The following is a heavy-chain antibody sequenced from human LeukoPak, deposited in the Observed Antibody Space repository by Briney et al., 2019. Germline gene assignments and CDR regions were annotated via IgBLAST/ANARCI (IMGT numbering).Heavy chain of an antibody. CDR1: GGSISSYY. V-gene: IGHV4-59*12. J-gene: IGHJ3*02. CDR2: IYYSGGT. Sequence: SETLSLTCTVSGGSISSYYGSWIRQPPGKGLEWIGYIYYSGGTNYNPSLKSRVTISVDTSKNQFSLKLSSVTAADTAVYYCARGGSGSSDAFDIWGQGTMVTVSS. D-gene: IGHD3-10*01. CDR3: ARGGSGSSDAFDI.